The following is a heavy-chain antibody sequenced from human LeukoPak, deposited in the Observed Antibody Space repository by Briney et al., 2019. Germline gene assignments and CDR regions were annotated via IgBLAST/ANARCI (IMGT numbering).Heavy chain of an antibody. CDR3: ATWLFAGATPGEGLFDY. V-gene: IGHV1-24*01. Sequence: ASVKVSCKVSGHTLTELSMHWVRQAPGKGLEWMGGFEPEDGETIYAQKFQGRVTMTEDTSTDTAYMELSSLRSEDTAVYYCATWLFAGATPGEGLFDYWGQGTLVTVSS. D-gene: IGHD1-26*01. CDR2: FEPEDGET. J-gene: IGHJ4*02. CDR1: GHTLTELS.